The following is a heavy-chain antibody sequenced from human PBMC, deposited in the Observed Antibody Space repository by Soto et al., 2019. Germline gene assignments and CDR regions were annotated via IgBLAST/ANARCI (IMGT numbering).Heavy chain of an antibody. CDR1: DYSFGNYW. Sequence: EDQLLESGGGLVQPGGYLRLSCAASDYSFGNYWMHWVRQAPGKGLAWVSRINSGGSFASYADSVKGRFTISRDNAKNTLYLQMDSLRAADTAIYYCARERNSGHHFPWGQGTLVTVSS. V-gene: IGHV3-74*01. J-gene: IGHJ5*02. D-gene: IGHD1-7*01. CDR2: INSGGSFA. CDR3: ARERNSGHHFP.